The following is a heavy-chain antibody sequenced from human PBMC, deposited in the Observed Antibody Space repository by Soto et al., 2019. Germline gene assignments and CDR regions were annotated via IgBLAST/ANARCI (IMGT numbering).Heavy chain of an antibody. D-gene: IGHD6-19*01. CDR1: GYPFRNYG. V-gene: IGHV1-18*01. CDR2: ISAYNGDT. Sequence: ASLQVSCQASGYPFRNYGISCVRQEHGQGLEWMGWISAYNGDTSYAQKFQGRVTMTTDTPTSTAYMDLRSLRSDDTALYDCARDVSRSAWPNHFDYWGQGNRVTVSA. J-gene: IGHJ4*02. CDR3: ARDVSRSAWPNHFDY.